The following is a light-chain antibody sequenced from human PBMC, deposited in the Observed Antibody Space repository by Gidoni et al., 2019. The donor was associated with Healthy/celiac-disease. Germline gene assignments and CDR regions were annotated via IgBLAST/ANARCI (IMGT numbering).Light chain of an antibody. CDR1: QSISSW. Sequence: DIQMTQSPSTLSASVGDRVTITCRASQSISSWLAWYQQNPGKAPKLLIYKASSLESGVPSRFSGSGSGTEFTLTICSLQPDDFATYYCQQYNSQWTFGQGTKVEIK. CDR3: QQYNSQWT. CDR2: KAS. J-gene: IGKJ1*01. V-gene: IGKV1-5*03.